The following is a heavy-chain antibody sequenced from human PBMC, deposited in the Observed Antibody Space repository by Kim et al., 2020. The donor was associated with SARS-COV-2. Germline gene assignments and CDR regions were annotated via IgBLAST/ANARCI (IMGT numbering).Heavy chain of an antibody. J-gene: IGHJ3*02. V-gene: IGHV3-53*01. D-gene: IGHD3-22*01. CDR1: GFAVSSIY. Sequence: GGSLRLSCAASGFAVSSIYMTWVRQAPGKGLEWVSVIYDGGSTYYADSVKGRFTISRDNSKNTIYLQMNTLRAEDTAVYYCAKRGWHAFHIWGQGTMVTVSS. CDR2: IYDGGST. CDR3: AKRGWHAFHI.